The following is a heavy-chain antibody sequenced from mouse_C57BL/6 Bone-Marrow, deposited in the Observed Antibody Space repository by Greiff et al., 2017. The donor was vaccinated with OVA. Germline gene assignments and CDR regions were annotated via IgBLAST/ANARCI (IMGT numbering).Heavy chain of an antibody. V-gene: IGHV1-42*01. CDR3: ASARENRGFPTWFAY. CDR2: INPSTGGT. J-gene: IGHJ3*01. Sequence: EVQRQQSGPELVKPGASVKISCKASGYSFTGYYMNWVQQSPEKSLEWIGEINPSTGGTTYNQKFKAKATLTVDKSSSTAYMQLKSLTSEDSAVDYCASARENRGFPTWFAYWGKGTLVTVSA. CDR1: GYSFTGYY.